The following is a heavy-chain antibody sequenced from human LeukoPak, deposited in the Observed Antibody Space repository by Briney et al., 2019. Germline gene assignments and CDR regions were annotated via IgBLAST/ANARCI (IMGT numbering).Heavy chain of an antibody. CDR3: AGGTWAQGHY. Sequence: GGSLRLSCAASGFTFSSYSMNWVRQAPGKGLEWVSSISSSSSYIYYADSVKGRFTISRDNAKNSLYLQMNSLRAEDTAVYYCAGGTWAQGHYWGQGTLVTVSS. J-gene: IGHJ4*02. CDR2: ISSSSSYI. V-gene: IGHV3-21*04. CDR1: GFTFSSYS. D-gene: IGHD7-27*01.